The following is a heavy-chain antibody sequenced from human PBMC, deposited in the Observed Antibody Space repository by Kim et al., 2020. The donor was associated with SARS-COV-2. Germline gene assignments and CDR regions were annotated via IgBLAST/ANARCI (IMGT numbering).Heavy chain of an antibody. J-gene: IGHJ4*02. V-gene: IGHV3-64D*06. CDR1: GFTFRTYS. D-gene: IGHD3-22*01. CDR2: ISSHGSST. CDR3: VKDESGYFQD. Sequence: GGSLRLSCSASGFTFRTYSMYWVRQAPGKGLEYVSVISSHGSSTYYADSVKGRFIISRDNSKDTLYLQMSSLRTEDTAVYYCVKDESGYFQDWGQGALVTVSP.